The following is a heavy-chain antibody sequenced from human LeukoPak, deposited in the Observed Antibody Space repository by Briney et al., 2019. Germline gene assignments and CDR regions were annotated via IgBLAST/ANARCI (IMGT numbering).Heavy chain of an antibody. CDR3: ARGYYYDSSGYYLDY. Sequence: GGSLRLSCAASGFTFSSYGMHWVRQAPGKGLEWVANIKQDGSEKYYVDSVKGRFTPSRDNAKNSLYLQMNSLRAEDTAVYYCARGYYYDSSGYYLDYWGQGTLVTVSS. J-gene: IGHJ4*02. CDR1: GFTFSSYG. V-gene: IGHV3-7*01. D-gene: IGHD3-22*01. CDR2: IKQDGSEK.